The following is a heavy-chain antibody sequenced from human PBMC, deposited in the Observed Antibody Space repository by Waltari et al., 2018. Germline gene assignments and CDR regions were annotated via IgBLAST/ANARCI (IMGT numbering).Heavy chain of an antibody. D-gene: IGHD4-17*01. J-gene: IGHJ3*01. CDR2: ISRFGDIT. Sequence: QLLASGGGLVQPGRSLRLSCKASGFTFSHHVMTWVRQAPGKGLDWVSSISRFGDITYYADSVQGRFTISRDNSKYTLYLQMDRLTAEDTALYFCAKRGSRRNYSDSRGAFDVWGQGSMVTVSS. V-gene: IGHV3-23*01. CDR1: GFTFSHHV. CDR3: AKRGSRRNYSDSRGAFDV.